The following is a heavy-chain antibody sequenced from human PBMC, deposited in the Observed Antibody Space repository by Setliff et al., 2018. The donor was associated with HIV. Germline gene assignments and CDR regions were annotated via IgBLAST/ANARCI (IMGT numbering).Heavy chain of an antibody. Sequence: ASVKVSCKASGYTFTSYHMHWVRQAPGQGLEWMGIINPSGGRTSYAQKFQGRVTMTRDTSTSTVYMELSSLRTEDTAVYYCARDLKRWFGEGDMDVWGKGTTVTVSS. CDR3: ARDLKRWFGEGDMDV. CDR2: INPSGGRT. V-gene: IGHV1-46*01. J-gene: IGHJ6*03. D-gene: IGHD3-10*01. CDR1: GYTFTSYH.